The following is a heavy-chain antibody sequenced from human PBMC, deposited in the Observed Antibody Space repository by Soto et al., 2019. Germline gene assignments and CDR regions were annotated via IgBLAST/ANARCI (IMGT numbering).Heavy chain of an antibody. D-gene: IGHD3-16*01. CDR1: CYTLTDYP. V-gene: IGHV1-3*01. CDR2: ISAGNGDT. J-gene: IGHJ6*03. CDR3: ATDLRGKQV. Sequence: ASVKVSFKASCYTLTDYPIHLVRHSPGQRLEWMGWISAGNGDTRYSQKFQDRVTITRVKSASTAYMELNNLRSEDTALYFCATDLRGKQVSGKRRTVTV.